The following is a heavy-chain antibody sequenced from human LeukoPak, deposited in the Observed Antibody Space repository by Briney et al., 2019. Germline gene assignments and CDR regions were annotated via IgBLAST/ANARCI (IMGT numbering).Heavy chain of an antibody. CDR2: IYHSGST. CDR3: ARAPGGSYCSSTSCQVARYRFDP. Sequence: SETLSLTCAVSGGSISSGGYSWSWIRQPPGKGLEWIGYIYHSGSTYYNPSLKSRVTISVDRSKNQFPLKLSSVTAADTAVYYCARAPGGSYCSSTSCQVARYRFDPWGQGTLVTVSS. CDR1: GGSISSGGYS. J-gene: IGHJ5*02. D-gene: IGHD2-2*01. V-gene: IGHV4-30-2*01.